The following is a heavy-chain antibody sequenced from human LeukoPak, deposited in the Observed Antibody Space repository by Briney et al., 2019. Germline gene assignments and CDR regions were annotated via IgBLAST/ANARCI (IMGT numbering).Heavy chain of an antibody. CDR3: AKASSGWYFDY. Sequence: TGGSLRLSCAASGFTFSSYGMHWVRQAPGKGLEWVAVISYDGSNKYYADSVKGRFTISRDNSKNTLYLQMNSLRAEDTAVYYCAKASSGWYFDYWGQGTLVTVSS. J-gene: IGHJ4*02. V-gene: IGHV3-30*18. CDR1: GFTFSSYG. CDR2: ISYDGSNK. D-gene: IGHD6-19*01.